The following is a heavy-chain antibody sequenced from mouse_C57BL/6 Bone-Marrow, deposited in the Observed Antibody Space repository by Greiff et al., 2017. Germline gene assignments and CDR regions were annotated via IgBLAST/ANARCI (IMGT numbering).Heavy chain of an antibody. D-gene: IGHD1-1*01. V-gene: IGHV14-4*01. CDR3: TFSSLDY. CDR2: IDPENGDT. CDR1: GFNIKDDY. J-gene: IGHJ2*01. Sequence: EVQVVESGAELVRPGASVKLSCTASGFNIKDDYMHWVKQRPEQGLEWIGWIDPENGDTEYASKFQGKATITADTSSNTAYLQLSSLTSEDTAVYYCTFSSLDYWGQGTTLTVSS.